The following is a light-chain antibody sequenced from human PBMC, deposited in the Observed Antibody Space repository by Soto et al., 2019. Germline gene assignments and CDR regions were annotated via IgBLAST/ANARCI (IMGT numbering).Light chain of an antibody. Sequence: EILFSQSPATLSLSPGERATLSCGASQSVSSSYVAWYQHRPGLAPRLLIHDASSRATGIPDRFSGTKSGTDFTLTIRRLEPEDAAVYYCQQFGNSPITFGQGTRLEIK. J-gene: IGKJ5*01. CDR2: DAS. V-gene: IGKV3D-20*01. CDR1: QSVSSSY. CDR3: QQFGNSPIT.